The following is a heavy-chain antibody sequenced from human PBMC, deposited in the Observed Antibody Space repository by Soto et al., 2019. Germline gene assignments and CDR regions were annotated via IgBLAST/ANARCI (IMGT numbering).Heavy chain of an antibody. V-gene: IGHV4-4*07. CDR1: GSSISTYY. CDR2: ISARGST. CDR3: ARDSPPIGY. Sequence: KPSETLSLTCSVSGSSISTYYWSWVRQPAGKGLEWIGRISARGSTAYNPSLKGRVTMSVDTSKNQFSLKLNSVTAADTAVYYCARDSPPIGYWGQGILVTVSP. J-gene: IGHJ4*02.